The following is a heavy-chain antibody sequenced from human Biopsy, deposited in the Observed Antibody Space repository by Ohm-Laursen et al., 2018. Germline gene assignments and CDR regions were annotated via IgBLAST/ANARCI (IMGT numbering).Heavy chain of an antibody. D-gene: IGHD1-7*01. CDR1: GFTFSDYY. J-gene: IGHJ6*02. CDR3: VKDTNWNYVWDRPGATKGMDV. V-gene: IGHV3-11*01. CDR2: ITNTGRTV. Sequence: SLRLSCTASGFTFSDYYMNWIRQAPGKGPEWVSFITNTGRTVYADSVKGRFSVSRDNAKNSLYLQMNSLRGEDTALYYCVKDTNWNYVWDRPGATKGMDVWGQGTTVTVSS.